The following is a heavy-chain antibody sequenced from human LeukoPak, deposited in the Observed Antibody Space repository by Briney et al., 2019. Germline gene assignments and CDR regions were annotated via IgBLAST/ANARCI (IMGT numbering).Heavy chain of an antibody. Sequence: GGSLRLSCAASGFTFSSYGMHWVRQAPGKGLEWVAVISYDGSNKYYADSVKGRFTISRDDSKNTLYLQMNSLRAEDTAVYYCARDIAAEYYYYMDVWGKGTTVTVSS. CDR2: ISYDGSNK. D-gene: IGHD6-6*01. V-gene: IGHV3-30*03. CDR3: ARDIAAEYYYYMDV. CDR1: GFTFSSYG. J-gene: IGHJ6*03.